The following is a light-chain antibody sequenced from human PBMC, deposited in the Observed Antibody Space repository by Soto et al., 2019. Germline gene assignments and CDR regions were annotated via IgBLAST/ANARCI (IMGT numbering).Light chain of an antibody. Sequence: EIVLTQSPGTLSLSPGERATLSCRASRSVSSSLAWYQQKTGQAPRLLISGASNRATGIPDRFSGSGSETDFTLTISRLEPEDFALYYCQQYGGSPITFGQGTRLEIK. J-gene: IGKJ5*01. CDR2: GAS. CDR3: QQYGGSPIT. V-gene: IGKV3-20*01. CDR1: RSVSSS.